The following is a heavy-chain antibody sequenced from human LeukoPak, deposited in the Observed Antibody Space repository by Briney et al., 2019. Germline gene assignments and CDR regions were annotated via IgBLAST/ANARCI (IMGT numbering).Heavy chain of an antibody. J-gene: IGHJ5*01. CDR1: GFTFSSYA. D-gene: IGHD6-13*01. CDR3: AKDGAGSSWFDY. Sequence: AGGSLRLSSAASGFTFSSYAMSWVRQAPGKGLEWVSAISGSGGSTYYADSVKGRFTISRDNSKNTLYLQMNSLRAEDTAVYYCAKDGAGSSWFDYWGQGTLVTVSS. V-gene: IGHV3-23*01. CDR2: ISGSGGST.